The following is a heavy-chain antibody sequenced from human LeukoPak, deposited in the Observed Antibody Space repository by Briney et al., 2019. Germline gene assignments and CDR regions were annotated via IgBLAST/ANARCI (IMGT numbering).Heavy chain of an antibody. J-gene: IGHJ6*02. CDR2: ISYDGSNK. Sequence: GGSLRLSCAASGFTFSSYAMHWVRQAPGKGLEWVAVISYDGSNKYYADSVKGRFTISRDNSKNTLYLQMNSLRAEDTAVYYCARAYSSGWRDYYGMDVWGQGTTVTVSS. CDR3: ARAYSSGWRDYYGMDV. CDR1: GFTFSSYA. V-gene: IGHV3-30*04. D-gene: IGHD6-19*01.